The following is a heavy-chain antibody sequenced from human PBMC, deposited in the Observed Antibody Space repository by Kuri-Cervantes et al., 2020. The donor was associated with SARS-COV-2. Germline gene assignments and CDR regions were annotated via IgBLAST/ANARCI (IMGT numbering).Heavy chain of an antibody. D-gene: IGHD1-26*01. V-gene: IGHV3-30-3*01. CDR2: ISYDGSNK. J-gene: IGHJ4*02. CDR3: ARDPYFDLRELREEYGFDY. Sequence: GESLKISCAASGFTFSSYAMHWVRQAPGKGLEWVAVISYDGSNKYYADSVKGRFTISRDNAKNTLYLQMNSLRAEDTAVYYCARDPYFDLRELREEYGFDYWGQGTLVTVSS. CDR1: GFTFSSYA.